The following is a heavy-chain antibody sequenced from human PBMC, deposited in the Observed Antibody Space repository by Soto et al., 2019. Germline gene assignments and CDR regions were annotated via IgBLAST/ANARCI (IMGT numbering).Heavy chain of an antibody. V-gene: IGHV3-74*01. CDR1: GFTFSSYW. Sequence: PGGSLRLSCAASGFTFSSYWMHWVRQAPGKGLVWVSRINSDGSSTSYADSVKGRFTISRDNAKNTLYLQMNSLRAEDTAVYYCARFRLGPYDFWSGYYSVLRSEREPSYYYYGMDVWGQGTTVTVSS. D-gene: IGHD3-3*01. CDR3: ARFRLGPYDFWSGYYSVLRSEREPSYYYYGMDV. J-gene: IGHJ6*02. CDR2: INSDGSST.